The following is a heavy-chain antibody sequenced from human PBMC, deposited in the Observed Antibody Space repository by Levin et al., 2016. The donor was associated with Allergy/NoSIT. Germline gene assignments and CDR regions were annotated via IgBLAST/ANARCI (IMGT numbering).Heavy chain of an antibody. Sequence: SGPTLVKPTETLTLTCTFSGFSLDNHGMRVTWVRQSPGKALEWLARVDWDNEKFYSTTLQTRLTISKDSSRNQVVLTVADVGPLDTATYFCARIPPQSYTTTWQIDSWGHGILVTVSS. J-gene: IGHJ4*03. CDR3: ARIPPQSYTTTWQIDS. CDR2: VDWDNEK. V-gene: IGHV2-70*04. CDR1: GFSLDNHGMR. D-gene: IGHD4-11*01.